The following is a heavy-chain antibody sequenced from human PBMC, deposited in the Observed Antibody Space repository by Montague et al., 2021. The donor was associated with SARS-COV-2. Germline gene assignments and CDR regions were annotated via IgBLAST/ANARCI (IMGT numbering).Heavy chain of an antibody. D-gene: IGHD3-10*01. Sequence: SETLSLTCTVSGGSISSSTYYWGWIRQPPWKGLEWIGTIYYSGTTYYNPSLKSRVTISINTSRNKFSLNLKSVTAADTAVYYCARADYYSSLENWGQGTLVPVSS. V-gene: IGHV4-39*01. J-gene: IGHJ4*02. CDR3: ARADYYSSLEN. CDR1: GGSISSSTYY. CDR2: IYYSGTT.